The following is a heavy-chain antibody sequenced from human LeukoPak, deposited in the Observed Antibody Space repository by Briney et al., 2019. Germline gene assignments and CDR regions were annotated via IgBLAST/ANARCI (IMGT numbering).Heavy chain of an antibody. Sequence: GASVKVSCKASGYTFTGYYMHWVRQAPGQGLEWMGWINPNSGGTNYAQKFQGRVTMTRDTSISTAYMELSRLRSDDMAVYYCARARPYCSSTSCYGYSFDYWGQGTLVTVSS. V-gene: IGHV1-2*02. D-gene: IGHD2-2*01. CDR1: GYTFTGYY. CDR3: ARARPYCSSTSCYGYSFDY. J-gene: IGHJ4*02. CDR2: INPNSGGT.